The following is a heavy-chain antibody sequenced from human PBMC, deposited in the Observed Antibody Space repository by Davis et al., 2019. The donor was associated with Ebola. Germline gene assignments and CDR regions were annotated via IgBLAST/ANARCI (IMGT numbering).Heavy chain of an antibody. Sequence: GESPKISCAASGFTFNNFWMHWFRQAPGRGLMWVSRITTDGSSTIYADSVKGRFTISRDNAKNTLYLQMNSLRAEDTGIYYCAREGGTTIADYWGQGTLVTVSS. V-gene: IGHV3-74*01. D-gene: IGHD6-13*01. CDR3: AREGGTTIADY. J-gene: IGHJ4*02. CDR2: ITTDGSST. CDR1: GFTFNNFW.